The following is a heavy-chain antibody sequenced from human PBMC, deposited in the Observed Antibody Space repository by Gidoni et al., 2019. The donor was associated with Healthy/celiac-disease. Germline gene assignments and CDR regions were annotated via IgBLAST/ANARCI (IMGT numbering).Heavy chain of an antibody. CDR1: GGSISRGSYY. D-gene: IGHD6-13*01. Sequence: QVQLQESGPGLVKPSQTLSLTCTVSGGSISRGSYYWSWIRQPAGKGLEWIGRIYTSGRTNYNPSLKSRVTMSVDTSKNQFSLKLSSVTAADTAVYYCARGLYSSSWSNYYYYYYMDVWGKGTTVTVSS. CDR2: IYTSGRT. J-gene: IGHJ6*03. V-gene: IGHV4-61*02. CDR3: ARGLYSSSWSNYYYYYYMDV.